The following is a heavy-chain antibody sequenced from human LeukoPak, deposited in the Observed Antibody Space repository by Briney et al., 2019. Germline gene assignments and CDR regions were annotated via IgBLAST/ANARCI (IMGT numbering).Heavy chain of an antibody. CDR3: ARDAPGKYFVWFDP. CDR2: INTNTGNP. Sequence: GASVKVSCKASGYTFTSYAMNWVRQAPGQGLEWMGWINTNTGNPTYAQGFTGRFVFSLDTSVSTAYLQISSLKAEDTAVYYCARDAPGKYFVWFDPWGQGTLVTVSS. J-gene: IGHJ5*02. D-gene: IGHD1-14*01. V-gene: IGHV7-4-1*02. CDR1: GYTFTSYA.